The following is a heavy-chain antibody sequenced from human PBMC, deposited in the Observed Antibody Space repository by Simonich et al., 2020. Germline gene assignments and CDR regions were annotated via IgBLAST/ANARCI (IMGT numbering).Heavy chain of an antibody. V-gene: IGHV1-2*06. CDR1: GYTFTGYY. CDR3: ARGPGIYYYYGMDG. CDR2: INPNSGCT. D-gene: IGHD3-10*01. Sequence: GAEVKKPGASVKVSCKASGYTFTGYYMHWVRQAPGQGLEWMGRINPNSGCTNYAQKFQGRVTMTRDTSISTAYMELRRLRSDDTAGYYCARGPGIYYYYGMDGWGQGTTVTGSS. J-gene: IGHJ6*02.